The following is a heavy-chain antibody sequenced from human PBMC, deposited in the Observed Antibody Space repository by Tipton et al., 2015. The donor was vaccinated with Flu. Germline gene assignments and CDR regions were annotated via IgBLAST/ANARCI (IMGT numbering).Heavy chain of an antibody. V-gene: IGHV4-38-2*01. J-gene: IGHJ4*02. Sequence: TLSLTCVVSGYSISSGYYWGWVRQPPGKGLEWIGTIYHSGSTYYNPSLKSRVTISVDTSKNQFSLKLSSVTAADTAVYYCARHTGDSVRGIIDYRGQGTLVTVSS. CDR3: ARHTGDSVRGIIDY. CDR1: GYSISSGYY. D-gene: IGHD3-10*02. CDR2: IYHSGST.